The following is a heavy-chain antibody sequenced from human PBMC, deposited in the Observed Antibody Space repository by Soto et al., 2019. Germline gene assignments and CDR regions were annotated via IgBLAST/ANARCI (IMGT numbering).Heavy chain of an antibody. D-gene: IGHD6-13*01. J-gene: IGHJ6*02. V-gene: IGHV5-10-1*01. CDR2: IDPSDSYT. CDR1: GYSFTSYW. CDR3: ARHVIAAAGTFPKYDYYGMDV. Sequence: GESLKISCKGSGYSFTSYWISWVRQMPGKGLEWMGRIDPSDSYTNYSPSFQGHVTISADKSISTAYLQWSSLKASDTAMYYCARHVIAAAGTFPKYDYYGMDVWGQGTTVTVSS.